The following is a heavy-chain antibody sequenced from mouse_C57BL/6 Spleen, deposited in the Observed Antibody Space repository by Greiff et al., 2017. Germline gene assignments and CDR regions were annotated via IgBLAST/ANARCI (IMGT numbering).Heavy chain of an antibody. CDR1: GYTFTSYW. V-gene: IGHV1-55*01. CDR2: IYPGSGST. J-gene: IGHJ1*03. D-gene: IGHD1-1*01. CDR3: ARCPLLRSNWYFDV. Sequence: QVQLQQSGAELVKPGASVKMSCKASGYTFTSYWITWVKQRPGQGLEWIGDIYPGSGSTNYNEKFKSKATLTVDTSSSTAYMQLSSLTSEDSAVYYCARCPLLRSNWYFDVWGTGTTVTVSS.